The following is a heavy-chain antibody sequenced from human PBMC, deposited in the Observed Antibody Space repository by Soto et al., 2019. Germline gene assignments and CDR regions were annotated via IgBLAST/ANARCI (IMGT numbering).Heavy chain of an antibody. CDR2: IIPIFGTA. D-gene: IGHD2-21*02. CDR3: ARGYCGGDCYYYYGMDV. Sequence: QVQLVQSGAEVKKPGSSVKVSCTASGVTFSSYAISWERQAPGQGLAWMGGIIPIFGTANYAQKFQGRVTITADESTSTAYMELSSLRSEYTAVYYCARGYCGGDCYYYYGMDVWGQGTTVTVSS. V-gene: IGHV1-69*12. CDR1: GVTFSSYA. J-gene: IGHJ6*02.